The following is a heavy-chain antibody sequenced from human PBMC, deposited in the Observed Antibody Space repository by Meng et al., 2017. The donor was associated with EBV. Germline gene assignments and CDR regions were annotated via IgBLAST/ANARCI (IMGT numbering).Heavy chain of an antibody. D-gene: IGHD3-10*01. CDR2: LIPMSGAP. V-gene: IGHV1-69*01. Sequence: QGQLKQSGAEVKKPGSSVKVSCRTSGGTFRSDAVSWVRQAPGQGLEWMGGLIPMSGAPHYAQKFQDRVTIIADESTSTHSMELNNLRFEDTAMYYCASESGRGFTPDYWGQGTLVTVSS. CDR3: ASESGRGFTPDY. CDR1: GGTFRSDA. J-gene: IGHJ4*02.